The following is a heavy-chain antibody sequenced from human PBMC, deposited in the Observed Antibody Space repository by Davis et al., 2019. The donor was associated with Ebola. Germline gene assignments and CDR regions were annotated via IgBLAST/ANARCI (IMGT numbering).Heavy chain of an antibody. V-gene: IGHV3-7*01. CDR1: GFTFSSYS. CDR2: IKEDGSEK. CDR3: ARAGWDIVVVPAAHHTFDF. D-gene: IGHD2-2*01. Sequence: GGSLRLSCAGSGFTFSSYSMSWVRQAPGKGLEWVANIKEDGSEKYYVDSVKGRFTISRDNAKNSLYLQMNSLRAEDTAVYYCARAGWDIVVVPAAHHTFDFWGQGTLVTVSS. J-gene: IGHJ4*02.